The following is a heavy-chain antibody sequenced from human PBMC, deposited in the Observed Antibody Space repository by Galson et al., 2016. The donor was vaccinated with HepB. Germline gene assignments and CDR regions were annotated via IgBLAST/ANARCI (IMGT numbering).Heavy chain of an antibody. CDR2: IWYDGSNK. D-gene: IGHD2/OR15-2a*01. V-gene: IGHV3-33*01. J-gene: IGHJ4*02. Sequence: SLRLSCAASGFTFSRNGMHWARQAPGKGLEWVAVIWYDGSNKYHADSVKGRFTISRDNSKNTLYLQMNSLRAEDTAVYFCASEAPILAPTLDYWGQGTLVTVSS. CDR3: ASEAPILAPTLDY. CDR1: GFTFSRNG.